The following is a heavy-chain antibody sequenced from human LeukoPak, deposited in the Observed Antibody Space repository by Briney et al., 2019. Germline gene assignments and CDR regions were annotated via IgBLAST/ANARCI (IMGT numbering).Heavy chain of an antibody. V-gene: IGHV3-30*18. CDR2: MSYDGSSK. Sequence: GGSLRLSCAASGFTFSSYAMSWVRQAPGKGLEWVALMSYDGSSKDYGDSVKGRFTISRDNSKNTLYLQMNNLRPEDTAVYFCAKDPWIQVWSGSYGMYAWGQGTTVAVSS. CDR1: GFTFSSYA. CDR3: AKDPWIQVWSGSYGMYA. D-gene: IGHD5-18*01. J-gene: IGHJ6*02.